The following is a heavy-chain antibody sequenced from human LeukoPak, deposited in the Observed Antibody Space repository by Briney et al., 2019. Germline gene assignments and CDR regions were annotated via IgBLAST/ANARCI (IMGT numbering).Heavy chain of an antibody. CDR1: GFNYSSYW. V-gene: IGHV3-7*03. Sequence: GGSLRLSCAASGFNYSSYWMSWVRQAPGKGLEWVANIKQDGSEKCYVDSVKGRFTISRDNAKNSLYLQMNSLRAEDTAVYYCARNTIAAADWGQGTLVTVSS. J-gene: IGHJ4*02. CDR2: IKQDGSEK. D-gene: IGHD6-13*01. CDR3: ARNTIAAAD.